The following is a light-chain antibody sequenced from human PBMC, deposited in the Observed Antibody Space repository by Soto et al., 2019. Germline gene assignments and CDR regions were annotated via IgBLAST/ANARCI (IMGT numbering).Light chain of an antibody. J-gene: IGLJ1*01. CDR3: GTWDSSLSGV. CDR1: SPNIGNNF. V-gene: IGLV1-51*01. CDR2: DNH. Sequence: QSVLTQPPSVSAAPGQKVTISCSGSSPNIGNNFVSWYQQLPGTAPKLLIYDNHKRPSGIPDRFSGSKSGTSAILGITGLQTGDEADYYCGTWDSSLSGVFGTGTKLTVL.